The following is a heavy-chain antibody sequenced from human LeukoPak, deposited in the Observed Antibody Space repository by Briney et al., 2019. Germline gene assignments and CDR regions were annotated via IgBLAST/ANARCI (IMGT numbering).Heavy chain of an antibody. Sequence: GGSLRLSCAASGFTFSSYSMNWVRQAPGKGLEWVSSISSSSSYIYYADSVKGRFTISRDNAKNSLYLQMNSLRAEDTAVYYCAKDQVANLEDSSGYYANWGQGTLVTVSS. D-gene: IGHD3-22*01. CDR1: GFTFSSYS. J-gene: IGHJ4*02. CDR3: AKDQVANLEDSSGYYAN. CDR2: ISSSSSYI. V-gene: IGHV3-21*01.